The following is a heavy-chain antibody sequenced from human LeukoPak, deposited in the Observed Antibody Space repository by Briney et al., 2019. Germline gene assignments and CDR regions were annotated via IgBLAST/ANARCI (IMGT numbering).Heavy chain of an antibody. CDR3: ARQAEYYDGSGYLKLDPFDY. CDR2: IYYSGST. Sequence: SETLSLTCTVSGGSIGRSSYYWGWIRQPPGKGLEWLGSIYYSGSTYYNPSLKSRVTISVDTSKNQFSLELRSVTAADTAVYYCARQAEYYDGSGYLKLDPFDYWGQGTLVTVSS. CDR1: GGSIGRSSYY. D-gene: IGHD3-22*01. V-gene: IGHV4-39*01. J-gene: IGHJ4*02.